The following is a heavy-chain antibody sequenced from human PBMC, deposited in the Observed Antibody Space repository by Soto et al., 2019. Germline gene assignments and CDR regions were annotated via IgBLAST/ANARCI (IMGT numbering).Heavy chain of an antibody. Sequence: GASVKVSCKASGGTFSSYAISWVRQAPGQGLEWMGGIIPIFGTANYAQKFQGRVTITADESTSTAYMELSSLRSEDTAVYYCARVKFFLTMSPHRYYPFDIWGQGTMVTVSS. J-gene: IGHJ3*02. CDR1: GGTFSSYA. CDR2: IIPIFGTA. CDR3: ARVKFFLTMSPHRYYPFDI. V-gene: IGHV1-69*13. D-gene: IGHD3-9*01.